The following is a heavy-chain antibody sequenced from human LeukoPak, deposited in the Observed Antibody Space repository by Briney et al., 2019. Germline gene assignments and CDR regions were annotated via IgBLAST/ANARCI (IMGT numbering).Heavy chain of an antibody. V-gene: IGHV4-34*01. D-gene: IGHD5-18*01. CDR1: GGSFSGYY. CDR2: INHSGST. Sequence: PSETLSLTCAVYGGSFSGYYWCWIRQPPGKGLEWIGEINHSGSTNYNPSLKSRVTISVDTSKNQFSLKLSSVTAADTAVYYCARGRSGYSYGYYFDYWGQGTLVTVSS. CDR3: ARGRSGYSYGYYFDY. J-gene: IGHJ4*02.